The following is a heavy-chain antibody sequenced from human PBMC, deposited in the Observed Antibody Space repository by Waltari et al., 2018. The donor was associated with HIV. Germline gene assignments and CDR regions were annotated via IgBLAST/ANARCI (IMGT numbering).Heavy chain of an antibody. CDR3: ARDPAAGRVNGPYCYGLDV. CDR2: IYSDGST. D-gene: IGHD2-21*01. J-gene: IGHJ6*02. V-gene: IGHV3-66*01. CDR1: GFLVSSNY. Sequence: EVQLVESGGGSVQTGKSLSLTCAASGFLVSSNYLSWVRQAPGKGLEWVSVIYSDGSTNYADSVKGRFTISREKSTNALYLQMSSLKVEDTAVYYCARDPAAGRVNGPYCYGLDVWGRGTTVTVSS.